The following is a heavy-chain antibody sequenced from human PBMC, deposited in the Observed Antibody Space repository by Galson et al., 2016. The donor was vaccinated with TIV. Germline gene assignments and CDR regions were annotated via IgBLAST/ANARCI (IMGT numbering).Heavy chain of an antibody. CDR1: GFTFSSYA. CDR3: VKDQRVPYSSGWYDY. D-gene: IGHD6-19*01. J-gene: IGHJ4*02. CDR2: ISVSGIST. Sequence: SLRLSCAASGFTFSSYAMSWVRQAPGKGLEWVSSISVSGISTYYADSVKGRFTISRDNSKNTLYQQMNSLRAEDTAVYYCVKDQRVPYSSGWYDYWGQGTLVTVSS. V-gene: IGHV3-23*01.